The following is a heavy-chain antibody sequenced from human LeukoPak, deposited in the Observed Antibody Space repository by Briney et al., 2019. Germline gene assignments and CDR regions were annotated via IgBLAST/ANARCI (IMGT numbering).Heavy chain of an antibody. D-gene: IGHD3-10*01. CDR3: ARHGPYYGSGSSIDY. J-gene: IGHJ4*02. CDR2: VYTGGST. CDR1: GASISSGNDY. V-gene: IGHV4-61*02. Sequence: PSETLSLTCTVSGASISSGNDYWSWIRQPAGKGLEWIGRVYTGGSTNYNPSLKSRVTLSVDTSKNQFSLKLTSVTAADTAVYYCARHGPYYGSGSSIDYWGQGTLVTVSS.